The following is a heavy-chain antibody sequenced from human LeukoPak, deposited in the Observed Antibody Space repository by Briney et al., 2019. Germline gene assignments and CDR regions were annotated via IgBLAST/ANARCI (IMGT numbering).Heavy chain of an antibody. D-gene: IGHD3-10*01. CDR2: IYSGGTT. Sequence: GSLLLSCAASGFTVSSNYMTWVRQAPGKGLEWVSIIYSGGTTYYADSVKGRFTISRDNSKNTLYLQMNSLRAEDTAVYYCARLYYYVSGTYSRYFDYWGHRPVVTVSS. CDR3: ARLYYYVSGTYSRYFDY. J-gene: IGHJ4*01. V-gene: IGHV3-53*01. CDR1: GFTVSSNY.